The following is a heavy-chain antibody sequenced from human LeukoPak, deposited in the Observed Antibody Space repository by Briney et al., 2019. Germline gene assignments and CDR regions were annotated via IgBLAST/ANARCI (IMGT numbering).Heavy chain of an antibody. CDR1: GGSFSGYY. CDR3: ARGSRGTIFGVVISYYFDY. Sequence: SETLSLTCAVYGGSFSGYYWSWIRQPPGKGLEWIGEINHSGSTNYNPSLESRVTISVDTSKNQFSLKLSSVTAADTAVYYCARGSRGTIFGVVISYYFDYWGQGTLVTVSS. D-gene: IGHD3-3*01. V-gene: IGHV4-34*01. J-gene: IGHJ4*02. CDR2: INHSGST.